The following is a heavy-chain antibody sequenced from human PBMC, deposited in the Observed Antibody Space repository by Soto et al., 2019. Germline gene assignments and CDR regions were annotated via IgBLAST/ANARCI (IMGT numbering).Heavy chain of an antibody. CDR2: ISAYNTNT. V-gene: IGHV1-18*01. Sequence: QVQLVQSGAEVKKPGASVKVSCKTSGYTFTSYHISWVRQAPGQGLEWMGWISAYNTNTNYAQKYQGKVTMNTDTITSTADKKLRNLRSDDTAVYYCARDTAPTDYGGQGTLVTVSS. CDR3: ARDTAPTDY. D-gene: IGHD4-17*01. CDR1: GYTFTSYH. J-gene: IGHJ4*02.